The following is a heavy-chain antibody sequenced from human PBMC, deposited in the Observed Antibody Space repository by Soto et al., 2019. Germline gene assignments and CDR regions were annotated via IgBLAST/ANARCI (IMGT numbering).Heavy chain of an antibody. J-gene: IGHJ4*02. V-gene: IGHV3-23*01. D-gene: IGHD1-1*01. CDR2: ISGSGGST. CDR3: AKHHSTTGTTYDY. CDR1: GFTFSSYS. Sequence: GGSLRLSCAASGFTFSSYSMNWVRQAPGKGLEWVSAISGSGGSTYYADSVKGRFTISRDNSKNTLYLQMDSLRTDDTGLYYCAKHHSTTGTTYDYWGQGTLVTVSS.